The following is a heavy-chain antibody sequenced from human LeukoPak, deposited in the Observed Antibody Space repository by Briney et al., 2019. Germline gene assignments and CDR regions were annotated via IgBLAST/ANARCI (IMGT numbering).Heavy chain of an antibody. D-gene: IGHD3-22*01. CDR3: ARGKITSSGYYGY. CDR2: IYYTGST. Sequence: PSQTLSRTCTVSGGSISSGGYYWSWIRQHPGKGLEWIGNIYYTGSTNYHPSLKSRVTISVDTSKNQFSLKLSSVTAADTAVYYCARGKITSSGYYGYWGQGTLVTVSS. V-gene: IGHV4-31*03. CDR1: GGSISSGGYY. J-gene: IGHJ4*02.